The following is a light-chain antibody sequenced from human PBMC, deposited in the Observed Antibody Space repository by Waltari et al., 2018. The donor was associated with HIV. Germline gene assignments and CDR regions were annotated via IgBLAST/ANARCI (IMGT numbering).Light chain of an antibody. J-gene: IGLJ1*01. CDR3: TSYAGRSSYV. Sequence: QSALTQPPSASGSPGQSVTISCTGSSGDVGGYDYVSWFQQHPGKAPKLLSKGVTKRPSGGPDRFFASKSGSTASLTVSGLQPEDEADYSCTSYAGRSSYVFGTGTKVSVL. V-gene: IGLV2-8*01. CDR2: GVT. CDR1: SGDVGGYDY.